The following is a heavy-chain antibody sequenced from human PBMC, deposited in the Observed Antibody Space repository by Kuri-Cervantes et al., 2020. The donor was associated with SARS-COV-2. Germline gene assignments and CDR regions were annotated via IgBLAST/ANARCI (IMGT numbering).Heavy chain of an antibody. J-gene: IGHJ4*02. Sequence: ESLSLTCAASGFTFSSYSMNWVRQAPGKGLEWVSSISSSSSYIYYADLVKGRFTISRDNAKSSLFLQMNSLRAEETAVYYCARSLWSSGWYWGQGTLVTVSS. D-gene: IGHD6-19*01. CDR2: ISSSSSYI. CDR3: ARSLWSSGWY. V-gene: IGHV3-21*01. CDR1: GFTFSSYS.